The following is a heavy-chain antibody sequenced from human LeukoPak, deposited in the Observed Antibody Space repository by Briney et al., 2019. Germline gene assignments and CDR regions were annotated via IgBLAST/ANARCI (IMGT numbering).Heavy chain of an antibody. CDR1: GFTFSSYT. CDR2: ISYDGSNK. V-gene: IGHV3-30*04. Sequence: GMSLRLSGAASGFTFSSYTMHRHRQAPGMGLKGVGVISYDGSNKYYADSVKGRFTISRDNSKNTLYLQMNSRRDEDTAVYYCARDLNDYVDYWGQGTLVTVSS. J-gene: IGHJ4*02. CDR3: ARDLNDYVDY.